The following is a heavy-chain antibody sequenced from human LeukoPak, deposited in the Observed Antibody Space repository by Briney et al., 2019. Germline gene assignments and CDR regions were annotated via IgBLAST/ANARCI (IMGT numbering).Heavy chain of an antibody. CDR1: GFTFSSYA. D-gene: IGHD6-19*01. CDR3: AGDSIRGGWYGGVDY. J-gene: IGHJ4*02. CDR2: MSFDGSNK. V-gene: IGHV3-30-3*01. Sequence: PGRSLRLSCAASGFTFSSYAMHWVRQAPGKGLEWVALMSFDGSNKYYADSVKGRFTNSRDNSKNTLYLQMNSLRPEDTAVYYCAGDSIRGGWYGGVDYWGQGTLVTVSS.